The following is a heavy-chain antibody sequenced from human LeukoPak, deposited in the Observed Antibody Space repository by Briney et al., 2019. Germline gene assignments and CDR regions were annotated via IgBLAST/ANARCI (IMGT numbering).Heavy chain of an antibody. D-gene: IGHD2-2*02. V-gene: IGHV4-59*08. CDR3: ARRLCSSLTCNIGPSGNWLDP. J-gene: IGHJ5*02. Sequence: SENLSLTCTVSGGSISSYYWSWIRQPPGKGLEWIGYIYYDGSTYYNPALNSRVTISIDTSKNQFSLKLNSVTAADTAVYYCARRLCSSLTCNIGPSGNWLDPWGQGTLVTVSS. CDR2: IYYDGST. CDR1: GGSISSYY.